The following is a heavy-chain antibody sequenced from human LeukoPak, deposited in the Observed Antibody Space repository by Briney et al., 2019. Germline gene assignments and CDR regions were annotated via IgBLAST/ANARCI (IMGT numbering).Heavy chain of an antibody. V-gene: IGHV1-69*05. CDR2: IIPIFGTA. D-gene: IGHD4-17*01. J-gene: IGHJ4*02. CDR3: ARMVDGDYGPYFDY. CDR1: GGTFSSYA. Sequence: ASVKVSCKASGGTFSSYAISWVRQAPGQGLEWMGGIIPIFGTANYAQKFQGRVTITTDESTSTAYMELSSLRSEETAVYYCARMVDGDYGPYFDYWGQGTLVTVSS.